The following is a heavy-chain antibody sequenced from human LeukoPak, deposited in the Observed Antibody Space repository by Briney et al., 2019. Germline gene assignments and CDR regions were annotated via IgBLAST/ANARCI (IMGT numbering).Heavy chain of an antibody. D-gene: IGHD2-8*01. Sequence: PSETLSLTCAVSGYSISSGYYWGWIRQPPGKGLEWIGSIYHSGSTYYNPSLKSRVTISVDTSKNQFSLKLSSVTAADTAVYYCARAYIVLMVYALDYWGQGTLVTVSS. CDR3: ARAYIVLMVYALDY. CDR1: GYSISSGYY. CDR2: IYHSGST. V-gene: IGHV4-38-2*01. J-gene: IGHJ4*02.